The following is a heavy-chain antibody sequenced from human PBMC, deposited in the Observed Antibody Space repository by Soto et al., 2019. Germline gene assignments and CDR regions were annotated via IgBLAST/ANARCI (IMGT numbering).Heavy chain of an antibody. V-gene: IGHV4-30-4*01. J-gene: IGHJ4*02. Sequence: QVQLQESGPGLVKPSQTLSLTCTVSGDSISNVYACWSWIRQSPDKGLEWIGHIYNGWSTYNSPSLTSRVTISVDTSKNQFYLQLNSVSAADTAVYYCARGPSGDKVDYWGQGILVTVSS. D-gene: IGHD7-27*01. CDR2: IYNGWST. CDR1: GDSISNVYAC. CDR3: ARGPSGDKVDY.